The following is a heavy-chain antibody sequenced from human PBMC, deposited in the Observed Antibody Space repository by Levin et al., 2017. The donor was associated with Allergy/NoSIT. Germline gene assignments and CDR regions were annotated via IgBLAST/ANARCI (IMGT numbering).Heavy chain of an antibody. D-gene: IGHD4-17*01. CDR2: INPNSGGT. V-gene: IGHV1-2*06. CDR3: ARGIDDYGDYDLDY. Sequence: VASVKVSCKASGYTFTGYYMHWVRQAPGQGLEWMGRINPNSGGTNYAQKFQGRVTMTRDTSISTAYMELSRLRSDDTAVYYCARGIDDYGDYDLDYWGQGTLVTVSS. CDR1: GYTFTGYY. J-gene: IGHJ4*02.